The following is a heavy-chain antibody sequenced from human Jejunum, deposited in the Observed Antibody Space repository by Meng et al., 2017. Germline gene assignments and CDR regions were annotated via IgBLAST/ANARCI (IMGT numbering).Heavy chain of an antibody. CDR1: GGALSGYF. CDR2: VSHSGWT. D-gene: IGHD3-16*01. Sequence: LGQWGAGLLKPSGHLSLNFAVSGGALSGYFCSWICQPAGKWLEWIREVSHSGWTKYNQSLKSRVIISLETSKNQYSLKMSAVTAAVKSVYYGVLGENYYWGMIPWGQGPLVTVSS. J-gene: IGHJ5*02. CDR3: VLGENYYWGMIP. V-gene: IGHV4-34*01.